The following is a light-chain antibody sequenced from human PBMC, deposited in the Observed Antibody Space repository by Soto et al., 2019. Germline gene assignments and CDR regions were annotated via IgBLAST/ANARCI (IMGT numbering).Light chain of an antibody. V-gene: IGKV1-39*01. CDR2: AAS. CDR3: QQTFIAPWT. J-gene: IGKJ1*01. Sequence: DIQMTQSPSSLSASVGDRVTITCRASQSITGYLNWYQQKPGKVPKLLIYAASTLQSGVPSRFSGSGSGTDFTLTLSSLQAEDSATYYRQQTFIAPWTFGQGTKVEIK. CDR1: QSITGY.